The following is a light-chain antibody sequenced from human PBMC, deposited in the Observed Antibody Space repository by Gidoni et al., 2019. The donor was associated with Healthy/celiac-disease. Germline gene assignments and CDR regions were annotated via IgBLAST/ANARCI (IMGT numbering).Light chain of an antibody. J-gene: IGKJ1*01. CDR3: QQRSNWPPWT. CDR2: DAS. CDR1: QSVSSY. Sequence: EIVLTQSPATLSLSPGERATLPCRASQSVSSYLAWYQQKPGQATRLLIYDASNRATGLPARLSGSGSGTDFTLTISSLEPEDFAVYYCQQRSNWPPWTFGQGTKVEIK. V-gene: IGKV3-11*01.